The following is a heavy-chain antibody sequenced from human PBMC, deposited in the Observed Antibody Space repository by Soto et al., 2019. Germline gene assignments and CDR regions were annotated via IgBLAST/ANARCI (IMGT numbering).Heavy chain of an antibody. CDR3: ATGAGSPAEHFDY. Sequence: EAQLVESGGDLARPGGSLRLSCVASGFTFTNTWMTWVRQAPGKGLEWVGRIKNKGEGETTDYAAPVKGRFTISRDDSKNTLFLQMNSLKTEDTAVYYCATGAGSPAEHFDYWGQGTLVTVSS. V-gene: IGHV3-15*01. D-gene: IGHD3-10*01. CDR2: IKNKGEGETT. J-gene: IGHJ4*02. CDR1: GFTFTNTW.